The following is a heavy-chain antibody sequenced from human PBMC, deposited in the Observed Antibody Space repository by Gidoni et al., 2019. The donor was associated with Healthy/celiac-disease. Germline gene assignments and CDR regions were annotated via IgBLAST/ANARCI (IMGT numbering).Heavy chain of an antibody. V-gene: IGHV3-21*01. J-gene: IGHJ6*02. D-gene: IGHD3-16*01. CDR1: GFTFSSYS. Sequence: EVQLVESGGGLVKPGGSLRLSCAASGFTFSSYSMNWVRQAPGKGLEWVSSISSSSSYIYYADSVKGRFTISRDNAKNSLYLQMNSLRAEDTAVYYCARDQWGGEENYYYGMDVWGQGTTVTVSS. CDR3: ARDQWGGEENYYYGMDV. CDR2: ISSSSSYI.